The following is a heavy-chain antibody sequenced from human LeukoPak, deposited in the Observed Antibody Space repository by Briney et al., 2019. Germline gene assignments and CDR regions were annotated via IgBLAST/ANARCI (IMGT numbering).Heavy chain of an antibody. CDR3: AELGITMIGGV. J-gene: IGHJ6*03. D-gene: IGHD3-10*02. CDR1: GFTFSSYD. Sequence: GGSLRLSCAASGFTFSSYDMNWVRQAPGRGLEWMAFIRFDGGDKYYADSVKGRFTISRDNAKNSLYLQMNSLRAEDTAVYYCAELGITMIGGVWGKGTTVTISS. CDR2: IRFDGGDK. V-gene: IGHV3-30*02.